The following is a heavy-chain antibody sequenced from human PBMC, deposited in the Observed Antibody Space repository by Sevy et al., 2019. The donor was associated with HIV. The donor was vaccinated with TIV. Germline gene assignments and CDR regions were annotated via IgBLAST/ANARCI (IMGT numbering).Heavy chain of an antibody. Sequence: GESLKSSCAASGFTFSRDWMTWVRQAPGKGLEWVAKIKADGSETYSVDSVKGRFSISRDNAKNALYLQMNSLRAEDTAVYYCARGANNLYNWGQGTLVTVSS. D-gene: IGHD3-10*01. CDR2: IKADGSET. CDR3: ARGANNLYN. V-gene: IGHV3-7*01. J-gene: IGHJ4*02. CDR1: GFTFSRDW.